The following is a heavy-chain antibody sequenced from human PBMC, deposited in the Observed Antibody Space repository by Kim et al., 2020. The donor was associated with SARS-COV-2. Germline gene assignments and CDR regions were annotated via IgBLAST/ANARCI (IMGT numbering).Heavy chain of an antibody. V-gene: IGHV1-8*01. CDR1: GYTFTSYD. CDR2: MNPNSGNT. J-gene: IGHJ6*03. CDR3: ARAHSYSGYDFLNYYYYYMDV. Sequence: ASVKVSCKASGYTFTSYDINWVRQATGQGLEWMGWMNPNSGNTGYAQKFQGRVTMTRNTSISTAYMELSSLRSEDTAVYYCARAHSYSGYDFLNYYYYYMDVWGKGTTVTVSS. D-gene: IGHD5-12*01.